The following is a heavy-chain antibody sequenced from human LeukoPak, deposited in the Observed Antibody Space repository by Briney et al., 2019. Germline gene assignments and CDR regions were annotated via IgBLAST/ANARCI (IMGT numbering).Heavy chain of an antibody. CDR1: GGSISSSSYY. CDR2: IYYSGNI. J-gene: IGHJ6*03. Sequence: SETLSLTCTVSGGSISSSSYYWGWIRQPPGKGLEWIGSIYYSGNIYYNPSLKSRVTISVDTSKNQFSLKLSSVTAADTAVYFCARGGPPGYYYDYYMDVWGKGTTVTISS. V-gene: IGHV4-39*07. CDR3: ARGGPPGYYYDYYMDV.